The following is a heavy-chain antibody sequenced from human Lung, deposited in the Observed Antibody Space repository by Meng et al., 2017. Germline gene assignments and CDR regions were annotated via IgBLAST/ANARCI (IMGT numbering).Heavy chain of an antibody. CDR3: ARGPTTMAHDFDY. J-gene: IGHJ4*02. CDR2: INHSGST. CDR1: GGSFSDYY. D-gene: IGHD4-11*01. Sequence: QGPLREWGVGVLKPSETLSLTCVVSGGSFSDYYWGWIRQPPGKGLEWIGEINHSGSTNYNPSLESRATISVDTSQNNLSLKLSSVTAADSAVYYCARGPTTMAHDFDYWGQGTLVTVSS. V-gene: IGHV4-34*01.